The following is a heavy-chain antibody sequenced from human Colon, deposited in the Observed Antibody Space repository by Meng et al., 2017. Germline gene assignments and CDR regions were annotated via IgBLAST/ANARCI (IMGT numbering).Heavy chain of an antibody. V-gene: IGHV3-23*04. Sequence: VWLVVSGGGLVQPGVSLRLSCVAFGLPFSSYAMSWVRQAPGKGLEWVSAISNSGTSTYDADSVKGRFTISRDNSRNTLYLQMNSLRAEDTAVYYCAKGRTSDYWGQGTLVTVSS. CDR1: GLPFSSYA. J-gene: IGHJ4*02. CDR3: AKGRTSDY. CDR2: ISNSGTST. D-gene: IGHD3/OR15-3a*01.